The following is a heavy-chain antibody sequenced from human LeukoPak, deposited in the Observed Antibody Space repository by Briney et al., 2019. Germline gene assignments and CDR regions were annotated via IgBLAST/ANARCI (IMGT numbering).Heavy chain of an antibody. J-gene: IGHJ4*02. D-gene: IGHD3-16*01. CDR2: ISGSGGST. CDR3: AKRRASTFEGYYFDY. CDR1: GFTFSSYA. V-gene: IGHV3-23*01. Sequence: PGGSLRLSCAASGFTFSSYAMSWVRQAPGKGMEWVSAISGSGGSTYYADSVKGRFTISRDNSKNTLYLQTNSLRAEDTAVYYCAKRRASTFEGYYFDYWGQGTLVTVSS.